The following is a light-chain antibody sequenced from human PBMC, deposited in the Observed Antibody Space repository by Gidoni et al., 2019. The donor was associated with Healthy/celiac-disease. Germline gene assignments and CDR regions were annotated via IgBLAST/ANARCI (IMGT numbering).Light chain of an antibody. CDR1: QSVSSRY. Sequence: ELVLTQSPGTLSLSPRERATLSCRASQSVSSRYLAWYQQKPGQAPRLIIYGAANRDTGIPDRFSGSRSWTDFTLTINRLQPEDFAVYYCQQWTFGQGTKVEIK. V-gene: IGKV3-20*01. J-gene: IGKJ1*01. CDR2: GAA. CDR3: QQWT.